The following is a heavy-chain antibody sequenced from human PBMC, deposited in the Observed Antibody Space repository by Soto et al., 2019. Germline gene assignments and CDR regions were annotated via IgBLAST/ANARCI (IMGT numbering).Heavy chain of an antibody. CDR3: ASDRVWRYYYYYVMDV. D-gene: IGHD2-8*01. V-gene: IGHV3-33*01. J-gene: IGHJ6*02. CDR1: GFTFSSYG. Sequence: GGSLRLSCAASGFTFSSYGMHWVRQAPGKGLEWVAVIWYDGSNKYYADSVKGRFTISRDNSKNTLYQQMNSMRAEDTAVYYCASDRVWRYYYYYVMDVWGQGTTVTVSS. CDR2: IWYDGSNK.